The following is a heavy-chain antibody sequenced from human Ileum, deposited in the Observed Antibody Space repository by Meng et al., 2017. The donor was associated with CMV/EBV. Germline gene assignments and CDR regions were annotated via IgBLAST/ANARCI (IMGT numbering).Heavy chain of an antibody. V-gene: IGHV3-15*01. CDR2: IKSKTDGGTT. D-gene: IGHD2-2*01. J-gene: IGHJ4*02. CDR3: TTEFPSCSTSCYTGY. CDR1: GFTFSNAW. Sequence: GGSLRLSCAASGFTFSNAWMSWVRQAPGKGLEWVGRIKSKTDGGTTDYAAPVKGRFTISRDDSKNTLYLQMNSLKTEDTAVYYCTTEFPSCSTSCYTGYWGQGTLVTVSS.